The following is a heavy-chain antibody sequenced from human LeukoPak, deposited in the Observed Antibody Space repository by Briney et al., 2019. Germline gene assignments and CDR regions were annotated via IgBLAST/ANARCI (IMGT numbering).Heavy chain of an antibody. CDR1: GFTFSSYW. V-gene: IGHV3-74*01. Sequence: QPGGSLRLSCATSGFTFSSYWMHWVRQAPGKGLVWVSRINTDGSSTSYADSVKGRFTISRDNAKNSLYLQMNSLRAEDMALYYCAKDRYDSSGWEFDYWGQGTLVTVSS. J-gene: IGHJ4*02. D-gene: IGHD3-22*01. CDR3: AKDRYDSSGWEFDY. CDR2: INTDGSST.